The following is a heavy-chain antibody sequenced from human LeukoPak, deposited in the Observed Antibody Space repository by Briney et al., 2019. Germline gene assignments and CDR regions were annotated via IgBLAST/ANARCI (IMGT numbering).Heavy chain of an antibody. V-gene: IGHV4-4*09. CDR3: ARHQHQLVTGYDY. CDR2: SCTSGST. CDR1: GGSISSNC. D-gene: IGHD6-13*01. Sequence: SETLSLTCTVSGGSISSNCWNWIRQPPGKGLEWIGYSCTSGSTNYNPSLMSRVTISVDTSKNQFSLKMISVTAADTAVYYCARHQHQLVTGYDYWGQGTLATVSS. J-gene: IGHJ4*02.